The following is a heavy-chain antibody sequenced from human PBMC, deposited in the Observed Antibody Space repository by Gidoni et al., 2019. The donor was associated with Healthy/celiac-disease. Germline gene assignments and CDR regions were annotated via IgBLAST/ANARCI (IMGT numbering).Heavy chain of an antibody. Sequence: QVQLVQSGAEVKKPGASVKVSCKASGSTFTSSGIRWVRQAPGKGLEWMGWISAYNGNTNYAQKLQGRVTMTTDTSTSTAYMELRSLRSDDTAVYYCARAGPYDFWSGYSYYFDYWGQGTLVTVSS. CDR1: GSTFTSSG. CDR2: ISAYNGNT. J-gene: IGHJ4*02. CDR3: ARAGPYDFWSGYSYYFDY. D-gene: IGHD3-3*01. V-gene: IGHV1-18*01.